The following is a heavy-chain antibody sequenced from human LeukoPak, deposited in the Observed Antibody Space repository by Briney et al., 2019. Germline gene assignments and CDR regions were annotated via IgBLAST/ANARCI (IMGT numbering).Heavy chain of an antibody. D-gene: IGHD6-13*01. Sequence: PSETLSLTCTVSGGSISSYYWSWIRQPPGKGLEWIGYIYYSGSTNYNPSLKSRVTMSVDTAKNQFSLKLNSVTAADTAVYYCAREGRQLVHYNYQYMDVWGKGTTVTVSS. CDR3: AREGRQLVHYNYQYMDV. CDR1: GGSISSYY. J-gene: IGHJ6*03. V-gene: IGHV4-59*12. CDR2: IYYSGST.